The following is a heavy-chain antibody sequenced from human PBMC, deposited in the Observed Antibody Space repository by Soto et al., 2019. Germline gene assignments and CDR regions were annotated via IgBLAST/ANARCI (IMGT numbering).Heavy chain of an antibody. V-gene: IGHV4-34*01. CDR1: GGSFSGYY. D-gene: IGHD2-21*01. Sequence: SETLSLTCAVYGGSFSGYYWSWIRQPPGKGLEWIGEINHSGSTNYSPSLKSRVTISVDTSKNQFSLKLSSVTAADTAVCYCARGRGVVIAMGVAFNIWAQGKMFTFSS. CDR3: ARGRGVVIAMGVAFNI. J-gene: IGHJ3*02. CDR2: INHSGST.